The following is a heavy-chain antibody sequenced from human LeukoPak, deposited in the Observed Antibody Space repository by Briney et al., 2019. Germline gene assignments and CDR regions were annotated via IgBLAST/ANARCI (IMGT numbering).Heavy chain of an antibody. V-gene: IGHV4-61*02. D-gene: IGHD6-6*01. Sequence: SETLSLTCTVSGGSISSGSYYWSWTRQPAGKGLEWIGRIYTSGSTNYNPSLKSRVTISVDTSKNQFSLKLSSVTAADTAVYYCARDRGSAARPSYYYYYYMDVWGKGTTVTVSS. CDR1: GGSISSGSYY. CDR2: IYTSGST. J-gene: IGHJ6*03. CDR3: ARDRGSAARPSYYYYYYMDV.